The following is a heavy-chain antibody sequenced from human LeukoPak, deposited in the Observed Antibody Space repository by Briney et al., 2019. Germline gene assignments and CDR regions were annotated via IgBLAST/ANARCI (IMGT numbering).Heavy chain of an antibody. V-gene: IGHV1-69*04. CDR2: IIPILGIA. D-gene: IGHD5-12*01. CDR3: ARRHHSGYDSTTLFDY. Sequence: ASVKVSRKASGGTFSSYAISWVRQAPGQGLEWMGRIIPILGIANYAQKFQGRVTITADKSTSTAYMELSSLRSEDTAVYYCARRHHSGYDSTTLFDYWGQGTLVTVSS. J-gene: IGHJ4*02. CDR1: GGTFSSYA.